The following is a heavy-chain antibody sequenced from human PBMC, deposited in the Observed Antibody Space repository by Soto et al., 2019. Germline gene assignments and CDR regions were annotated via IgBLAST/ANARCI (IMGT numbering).Heavy chain of an antibody. CDR3: AREPNDFDY. J-gene: IGHJ4*02. CDR1: GDTFTSYG. D-gene: IGHD7-27*01. Sequence: QVQLVQSVSEVKKPEASVKVSCKASGDTFTSYGISWVRHAPGQGLEWMGWISAYKGNTHYTQNLQGRGTMTTDASTSTAYMELRSLRSDDTAVYYCAREPNDFDYWGQGTLVTVSS. V-gene: IGHV1-18*01. CDR2: ISAYKGNT.